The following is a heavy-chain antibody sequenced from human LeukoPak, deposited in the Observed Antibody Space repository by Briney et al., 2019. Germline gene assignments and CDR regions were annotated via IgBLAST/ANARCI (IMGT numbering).Heavy chain of an antibody. V-gene: IGHV3-48*03. CDR3: ARKYCSTTSCLFDN. D-gene: IGHD2-2*01. J-gene: IGHJ4*02. CDR2: ISSSGTII. Sequence: AGSLRLSCAASGFTLSSYEMNWVRQAPGKGLQWVSDISSSGTIIYYADSVKGRFTISRDNAKNSLYLQMNSLRAEDTAVYYCARKYCSTTSCLFDNWGQGTLVTVSS. CDR1: GFTLSSYE.